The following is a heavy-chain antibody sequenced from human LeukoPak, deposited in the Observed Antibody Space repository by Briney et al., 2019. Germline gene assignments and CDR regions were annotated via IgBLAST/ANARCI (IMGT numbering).Heavy chain of an antibody. V-gene: IGHV4-4*09. CDR2: IYTSGST. Sequence: TSETLSLTCTVSGGSISSYYWSWIRQPPGKGLEWIGYIYTSGSTNYNPSLKSRVTISVDTSKNQFSLKLSSVTAADTAVYYCARVRYTAMATYYFDYWGQGTLVTVSS. D-gene: IGHD5-18*01. CDR3: ARVRYTAMATYYFDY. CDR1: GGSISSYY. J-gene: IGHJ4*02.